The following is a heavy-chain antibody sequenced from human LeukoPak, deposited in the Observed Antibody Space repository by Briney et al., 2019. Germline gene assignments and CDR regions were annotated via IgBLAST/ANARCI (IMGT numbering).Heavy chain of an antibody. V-gene: IGHV1-46*01. Sequence: GASVKVSCKASGYTFTSYYMHWVRQAPGQGLEWMGIINPSSGSTSYAQKFQGRVTMTRDMSTSTVYMELSSLRSEDTAVYYCARVMVRGVTLVSLLGYWGQGTLVTVSS. CDR3: ARVMVRGVTLVSLLGY. CDR1: GYTFTSYY. J-gene: IGHJ4*02. CDR2: INPSSGST. D-gene: IGHD3-10*01.